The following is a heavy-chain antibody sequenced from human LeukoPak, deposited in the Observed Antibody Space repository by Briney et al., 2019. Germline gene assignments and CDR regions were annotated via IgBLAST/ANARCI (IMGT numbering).Heavy chain of an antibody. CDR2: IYNSGGK. V-gene: IGHV4-59*01. CDR1: GDSISRYY. Sequence: SETLSLTCTLSGDSISRYYWSWLPHPPGKGVEWVGHIYNSGGKIPYPSLMSRVTISVDTSKNQFSLKLSSVTAADTAIYYCARLDYSSWPNCFDPWGRGTLVTVS. D-gene: IGHD6-6*01. CDR3: ARLDYSSWPNCFDP. J-gene: IGHJ5*02.